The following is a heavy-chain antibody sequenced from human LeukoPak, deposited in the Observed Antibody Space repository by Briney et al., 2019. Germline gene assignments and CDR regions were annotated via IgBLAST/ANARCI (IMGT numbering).Heavy chain of an antibody. CDR2: INPNSGGT. CDR3: ARVWRFYDSSGELDY. CDR1: GYTFTGYY. V-gene: IGHV1-2*06. Sequence: GASVKVSCKASGYTFTGYYMHRVRQAPGQGLEWMGRINPNSGGTNYAQKFQGRVTMTRDTSISTAYMELSRLRSDDTAVYYCARVWRFYDSSGELDYWGQGTLVTVSS. D-gene: IGHD3-22*01. J-gene: IGHJ4*02.